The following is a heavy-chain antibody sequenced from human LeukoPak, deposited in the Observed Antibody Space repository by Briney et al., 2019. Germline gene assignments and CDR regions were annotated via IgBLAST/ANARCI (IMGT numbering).Heavy chain of an antibody. Sequence: GGPLRLSCEASGFTISGYWMTWVRQAPGKGLEWVANIKQDGSEKYYVDSVKGRFTISRDNAKNSLYLQMNSLRAEDTAVYYCARGKGVDFWGQGTLVTVSS. V-gene: IGHV3-7*05. CDR1: GFTISGYW. J-gene: IGHJ4*02. CDR2: IKQDGSEK. CDR3: ARGKGVDF.